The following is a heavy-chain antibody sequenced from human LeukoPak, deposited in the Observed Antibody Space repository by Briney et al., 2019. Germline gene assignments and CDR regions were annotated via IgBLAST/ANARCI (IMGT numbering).Heavy chain of an antibody. J-gene: IGHJ4*02. CDR2: IYHSGIT. CDR1: GYYIRSGYY. V-gene: IGHV4-38-2*01. Sequence: PSETLSLTCAVSGYYIRSGYYWGWIRQPPGKGLEWTGNIYHSGITYYNPSLKSRVALSVDTSKNQFSLNVTSVTAADTAVYYCTRVHFWSGYFSYFDYWGQGTLVTVSS. CDR3: TRVHFWSGYFSYFDY. D-gene: IGHD3-3*02.